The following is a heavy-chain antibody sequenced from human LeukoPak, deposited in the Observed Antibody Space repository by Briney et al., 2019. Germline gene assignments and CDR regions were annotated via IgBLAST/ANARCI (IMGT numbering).Heavy chain of an antibody. CDR2: ISGSGEYT. D-gene: IGHD2-2*02. Sequence: GGSLRHSCAGSLFTFSNDALSWVRPAPGRGLEWVSSISGSGEYTYYADSVRGGFSISRDNSRNTMYLQMNSLRAEDRAVYGCAKAGHPHAHCSSSSCYMGYWGRGTLVTVSA. J-gene: IGHJ4*02. CDR1: LFTFSNDA. CDR3: AKAGHPHAHCSSSSCYMGY. V-gene: IGHV3-23*01.